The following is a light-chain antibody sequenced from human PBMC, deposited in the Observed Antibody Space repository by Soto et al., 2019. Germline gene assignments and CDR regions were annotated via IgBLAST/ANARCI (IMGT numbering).Light chain of an antibody. CDR1: QSVLYSSNNKNY. J-gene: IGKJ2*01. CDR2: WAS. V-gene: IGKV4-1*01. CDR3: QQYESTPPT. Sequence: DIVMTQSPDSLAVSLGERATINCKSSQSVLYSSNNKNYLAWYQQRPGQPPKLLIYWASTRESGVPDRFSGSGSGTDFTLTITSLQAEDVAVYYCQQYESTPPTCGLGTKLEIK.